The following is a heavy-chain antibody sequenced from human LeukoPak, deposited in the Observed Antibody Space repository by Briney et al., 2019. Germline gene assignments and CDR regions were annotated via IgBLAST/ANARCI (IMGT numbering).Heavy chain of an antibody. CDR1: GGSISNYY. D-gene: IGHD3-22*01. V-gene: IGHV4-59*01. J-gene: IGHJ3*02. CDR3: ARPSSGYYDRGDFDI. Sequence: PSETLSLTCTVSGGSISNYYWSWIPQPPGKGLEWVGYIYYSGSTNYNPSLKSRLTISVDTSKNQFSLKLSSVTAADTAVYYCARPSSGYYDRGDFDIWGQGTMVTVSS. CDR2: IYYSGST.